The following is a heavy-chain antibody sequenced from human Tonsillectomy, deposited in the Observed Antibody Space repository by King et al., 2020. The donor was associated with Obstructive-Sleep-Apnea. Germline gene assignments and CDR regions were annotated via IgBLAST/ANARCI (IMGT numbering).Heavy chain of an antibody. CDR2: IKQDGSEK. V-gene: IGHV3-7*03. CDR1: GFSFRSYW. Sequence: EVQLVESGGGLVQPGGSLRLSCAASGFSFRSYWMSWVRQAPGKGLEWVANIKQDGSEKYYVGSVKGRFTISRDNAKNSLYLQMNSLRAEDTAVYYCSLGSLPFFDNWGQGTLVTVSS. CDR3: SLGSLPFFDN. D-gene: IGHD3-10*01. J-gene: IGHJ4*02.